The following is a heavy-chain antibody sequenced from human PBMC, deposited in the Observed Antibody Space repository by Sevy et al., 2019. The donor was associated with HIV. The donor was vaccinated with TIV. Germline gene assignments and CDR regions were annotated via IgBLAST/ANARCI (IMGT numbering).Heavy chain of an antibody. D-gene: IGHD3-3*01. CDR3: ARLDFWSGYPYFDY. Sequence: SETLSLTCTVSGGSISSSSYYWGWIRQPPGKGLEWIGSIYYSGSTYYNPSLKGRVTISVDTSKNQFSLKLSSVTAADTAVYYCARLDFWSGYPYFDYWGQGTLVTVSS. CDR2: IYYSGST. J-gene: IGHJ4*02. V-gene: IGHV4-39*01. CDR1: GGSISSSSYY.